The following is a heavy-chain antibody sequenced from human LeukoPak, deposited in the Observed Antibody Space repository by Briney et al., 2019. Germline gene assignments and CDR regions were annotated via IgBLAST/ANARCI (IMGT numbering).Heavy chain of an antibody. J-gene: IGHJ4*02. CDR1: GGSISSGDYY. CDR3: ARATHSNYFDY. CDR2: IYYSGST. V-gene: IGHV4-30-4*01. Sequence: SETLSLTCPVSGGSISSGDYYWSWIRQPPGKGLEWIGYIYYSGSTYYNPSLKSRVTISVDTSKNQFSLKLSSVTAADTAVYYCARATHSNYFDYWGQGTLVTVSS. D-gene: IGHD2/OR15-2a*01.